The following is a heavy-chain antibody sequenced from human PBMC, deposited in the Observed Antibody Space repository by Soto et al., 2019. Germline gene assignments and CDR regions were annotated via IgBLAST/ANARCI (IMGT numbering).Heavy chain of an antibody. CDR2: ISANGGST. J-gene: IGHJ4*02. CDR3: AKDRLAGNFDY. V-gene: IGHV3-23*01. Sequence: GGSLRLSCAASGFTCSNYEMRWVRQAPGKGLEWVATISANGGSTYYADSVKGRFTISRDNSKNTLYLQMNGLRVEDTAVYYCAKDRLAGNFDYWGQGTQVTVSS. CDR1: GFTCSNYE.